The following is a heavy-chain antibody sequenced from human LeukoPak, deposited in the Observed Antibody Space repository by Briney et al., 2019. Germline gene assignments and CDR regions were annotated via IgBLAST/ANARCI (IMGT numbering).Heavy chain of an antibody. Sequence: GGSLRLSCAASGFTFSRYYMNWVRQAPGKGLEWVASIKRDGSEQDYVDSVKGRFTISRDNAKNSLSLQMNSLRAEDTAVYYCARDPYNGSYGDDYYYYMDVWGKGTTVTISS. CDR3: ARDPYNGSYGDDYYYYMDV. J-gene: IGHJ6*03. V-gene: IGHV3-7*01. CDR2: IKRDGSEQ. CDR1: GFTFSRYY. D-gene: IGHD1-26*01.